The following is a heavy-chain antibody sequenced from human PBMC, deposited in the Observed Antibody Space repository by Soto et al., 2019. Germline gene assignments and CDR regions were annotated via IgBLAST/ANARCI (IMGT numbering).Heavy chain of an antibody. CDR2: TYYRSKWYN. D-gene: IGHD1-20*01. J-gene: IGHJ4*02. Sequence: PSQTLSLTCVISGDSVSSNSAAWTWIRQSPSRGLEWLGRTYYRSKWYNDYAVSVKSRITINPDTSKNQFSLQLNSVTPEDTAVYYCARGLEYNWNDSGYWGQGTPVTVSS. CDR1: GDSVSSNSAA. CDR3: ARGLEYNWNDSGY. V-gene: IGHV6-1*01.